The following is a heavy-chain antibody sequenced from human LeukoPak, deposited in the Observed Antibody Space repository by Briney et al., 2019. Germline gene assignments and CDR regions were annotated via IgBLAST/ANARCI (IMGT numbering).Heavy chain of an antibody. V-gene: IGHV1-18*01. D-gene: IGHD1-7*01. J-gene: IGHJ4*02. Sequence: ASVKVSFKASVYTFTRYVISWVRQAPGQGLEWMGGISAYNRNTNYAQKLQGRVTMTTDTSTSTAYMELRSLRSDDTAVYYCARSSITGTGQTSNHFDYWGQGTLVTVSS. CDR1: VYTFTRYV. CDR2: ISAYNRNT. CDR3: ARSSITGTGQTSNHFDY.